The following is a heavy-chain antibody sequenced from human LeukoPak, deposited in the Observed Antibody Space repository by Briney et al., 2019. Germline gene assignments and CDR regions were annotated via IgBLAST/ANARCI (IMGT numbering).Heavy chain of an antibody. Sequence: QPGGSLRLSCAASGFTFSSYAMHWVRQAPGKGLEWVSAISGSGGSTYYADSVKGRFTISRDNSKNTLYLQMNSLRAEDTAVYYCAKKTHESWYEWWAARYEQIDYWGQGTLVTVSS. V-gene: IGHV3-23*01. D-gene: IGHD2-8*01. J-gene: IGHJ4*02. CDR2: ISGSGGST. CDR1: GFTFSSYA. CDR3: AKKTHESWYEWWAARYEQIDY.